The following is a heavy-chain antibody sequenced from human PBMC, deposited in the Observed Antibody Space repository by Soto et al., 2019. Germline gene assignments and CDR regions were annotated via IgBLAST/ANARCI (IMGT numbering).Heavy chain of an antibody. CDR2: ISGSGGST. Sequence: GGSLRLSCAASGFTFSSYAMSWVRQAPGKGLEWVSAISGSGGSTYYADSVKGRFTISRDNSKNTLYLQMNSLRAEDTAVYYCAKGQSSHYYYYGMDVWGQGTTVTVSS. CDR1: GFTFSSYA. V-gene: IGHV3-23*01. J-gene: IGHJ6*02. D-gene: IGHD6-13*01. CDR3: AKGQSSHYYYYGMDV.